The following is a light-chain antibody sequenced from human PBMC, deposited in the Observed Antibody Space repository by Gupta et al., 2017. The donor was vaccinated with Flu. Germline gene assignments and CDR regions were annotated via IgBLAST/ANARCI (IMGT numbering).Light chain of an antibody. CDR2: AAS. CDR3: QQTYSHPPIT. CDR1: QGISTY. Sequence: DIQMTQSPSSVSASVGDRVTITCRLSQGISTYLNWYQHKPWKAPKLLIYAASRWQSGVTSRFSDSAYGKEFTLTRSTIQPGDLAPHYCQQTYSHPPITFGGGTKLEIK. V-gene: IGKV1-39*01. J-gene: IGKJ4*01.